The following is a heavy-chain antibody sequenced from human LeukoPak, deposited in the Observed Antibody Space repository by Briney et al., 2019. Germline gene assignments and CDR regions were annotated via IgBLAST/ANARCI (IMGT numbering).Heavy chain of an antibody. CDR1: GGSFSGYY. Sequence: PSETLSLTCAVYGGSFSGYYWSWIRQPPRKGLEWIGEINHSGSTNYNPSLKSRVTISVDTSKNQFSLKLSSVTAADTAVYYCARGDYPYGSGSYYRGGFDYWGQGTLVTVSS. D-gene: IGHD3-10*01. CDR2: INHSGST. CDR3: ARGDYPYGSGSYYRGGFDY. V-gene: IGHV4-34*01. J-gene: IGHJ4*02.